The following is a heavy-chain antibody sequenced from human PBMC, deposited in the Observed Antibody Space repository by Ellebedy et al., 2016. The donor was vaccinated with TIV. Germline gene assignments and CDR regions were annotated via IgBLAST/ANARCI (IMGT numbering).Heavy chain of an antibody. Sequence: PGGSLRLSCAASGFTFSSYGMHWVRQAPGKGLEWVSYITSSSSTIYYADSVKGRFTVSRDNAKNSLYLQMNSLRDEDTAVYYCARGRYCSSTGCYADFDYWGQGTLVTVSS. V-gene: IGHV3-48*02. D-gene: IGHD2-2*01. CDR3: ARGRYCSSTGCYADFDY. CDR2: ITSSSSTI. J-gene: IGHJ4*02. CDR1: GFTFSSYG.